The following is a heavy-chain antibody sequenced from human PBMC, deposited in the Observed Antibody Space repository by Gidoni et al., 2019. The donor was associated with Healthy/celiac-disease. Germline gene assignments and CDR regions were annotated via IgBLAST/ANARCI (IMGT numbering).Heavy chain of an antibody. CDR1: GFPLSSYC. CDR3: AKELNPPLAAAGKKVNY. Sequence: QVQLVESGGGVVQPGRSLRLSCAASGFPLSSYCMHWVRQAPGKGLEGVAVISYDGSNKYYADSVKGRFTISRDNSKNTLYLQMNSLRAEDTAVYYCAKELNPPLAAAGKKVNYWGQGTLVTVSS. CDR2: ISYDGSNK. J-gene: IGHJ4*02. V-gene: IGHV3-30*18. D-gene: IGHD6-13*01.